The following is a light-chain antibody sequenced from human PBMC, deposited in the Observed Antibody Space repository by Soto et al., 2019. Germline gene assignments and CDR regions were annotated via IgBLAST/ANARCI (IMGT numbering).Light chain of an antibody. J-gene: IGLJ3*02. V-gene: IGLV2-8*01. Sequence: QSALTQPPSASGSPGQSVTISCTGTSSDVGGYNYVSWYQQYPGRAPKLMIYEDTKRPSGVTDRFSGSKSGNTASLTVSGLQAEDEADYYCSSYAASNNFYFVFGGGTKLTVL. CDR3: SSYAASNNFYFV. CDR1: SSDVGGYNY. CDR2: EDT.